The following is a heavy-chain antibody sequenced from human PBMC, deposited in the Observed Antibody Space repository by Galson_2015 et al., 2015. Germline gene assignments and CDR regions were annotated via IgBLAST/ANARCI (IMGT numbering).Heavy chain of an antibody. CDR1: GYTFTSYG. V-gene: IGHV1-18*04. J-gene: IGHJ6*02. CDR3: ARGYYDFWSGYSVRHYCGMDV. D-gene: IGHD3-3*01. Sequence: SVKVSCKASGYTFTSYGISWVRQAPGQGLEWMGWISAYNGNTNYAQKLQGRVTMTTDTSTSTAYMELRSLRSDDTAVYYCARGYYDFWSGYSVRHYCGMDVWGQGTTVTVSS. CDR2: ISAYNGNT.